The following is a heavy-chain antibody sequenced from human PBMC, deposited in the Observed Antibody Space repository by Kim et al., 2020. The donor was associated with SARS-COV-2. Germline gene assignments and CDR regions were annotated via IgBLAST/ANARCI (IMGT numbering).Heavy chain of an antibody. CDR3: ARGIAAAGTNAFDI. D-gene: IGHD6-13*01. CDR2: ISSSSSTI. V-gene: IGHV3-48*02. CDR1: GFTFSSYS. J-gene: IGHJ3*02. Sequence: GGSLRLSCAASGFTFSSYSMNWVRQAPGKGLEWVSYISSSSSTIYYADSVKGRFTISRDNAKNSLYLQMNSLRDEDTAVYYCARGIAAAGTNAFDIWGQGTMVTVSS.